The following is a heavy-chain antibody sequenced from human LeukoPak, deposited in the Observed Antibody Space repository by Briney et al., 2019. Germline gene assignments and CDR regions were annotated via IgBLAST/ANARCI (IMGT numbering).Heavy chain of an antibody. J-gene: IGHJ4*02. Sequence: GGSLRLSCAASGFTVSSNYMSWVRQAPGKGLEWVSLIYSGGNTYYADFVKGRFTISTDNSKNTLYLQMNSLRAEDTAVYYCASQKYCTNGICYRKYYFDYWGQGTLVTVSS. CDR3: ASQKYCTNGICYRKYYFDY. V-gene: IGHV3-66*04. CDR1: GFTVSSNY. CDR2: IYSGGNT. D-gene: IGHD2-8*01.